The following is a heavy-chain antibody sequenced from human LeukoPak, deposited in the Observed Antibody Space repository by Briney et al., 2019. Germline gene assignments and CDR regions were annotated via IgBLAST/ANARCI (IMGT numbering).Heavy chain of an antibody. J-gene: IGHJ3*02. CDR2: IYYSGST. Sequence: PSETLSLTCTVSGGSISSYYWSWIRQPPGKGLVWIGYIYYSGSTNYNPSLKSRVTISVDTSKNQFSLKLSSVTAADTAVYYCARDGGRTSYYYDSSGYSRAFDIWGQGTMVTVSS. D-gene: IGHD3-22*01. V-gene: IGHV4-59*01. CDR3: ARDGGRTSYYYDSSGYSRAFDI. CDR1: GGSISSYY.